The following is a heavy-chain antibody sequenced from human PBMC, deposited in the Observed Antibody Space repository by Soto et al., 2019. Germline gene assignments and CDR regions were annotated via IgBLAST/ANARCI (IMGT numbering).Heavy chain of an antibody. V-gene: IGHV3-15*01. CDR1: GFTFSNAW. D-gene: IGHD3-3*01. J-gene: IGHJ4*02. Sequence: EVQLVESGGGLVKPGGSLRLSYAASGFTFSNAWMKWVRQTPGKGLEWVGRIRSKTNGGTTDYAAPVKGRFIISRDDSKNTLYLQMNSLKTDDTAVYYCTTERSGSSDNWGQGTLVTVSS. CDR2: IRSKTNGGTT. CDR3: TTERSGSSDN.